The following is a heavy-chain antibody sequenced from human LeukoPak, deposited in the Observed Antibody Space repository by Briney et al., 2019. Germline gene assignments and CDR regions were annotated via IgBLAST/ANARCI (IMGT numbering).Heavy chain of an antibody. D-gene: IGHD3-10*01. CDR2: ISGTGYNT. J-gene: IGHJ4*02. CDR3: AKHVSGSLFYFDY. CDR1: GFTFRNCA. Sequence: QTGGSLRLSCAASGFTFRNCAMSWVRQAPGKVLEWVSGISGTGYNTYYADSVKGRFTISRDNSRNTLYLQMNSLGAEDTAVYYCAKHVSGSLFYFDYWGQRTLVTVSS. V-gene: IGHV3-23*01.